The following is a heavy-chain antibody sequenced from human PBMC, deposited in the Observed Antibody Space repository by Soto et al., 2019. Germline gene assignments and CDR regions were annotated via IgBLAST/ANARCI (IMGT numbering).Heavy chain of an antibody. J-gene: IGHJ5*01. CDR3: EREEKNGFDS. Sequence: VASVKVSCKASGYTFTGYYMHWVRQAPGQGLEWMGWINPNNGDTKYAQRFQGRVTVTRDTSSNTIYMELRRLTSDDTAVYYCEREEKNGFDSWGQGTLVTVSS. V-gene: IGHV1-2*02. CDR1: GYTFTGYY. CDR2: INPNNGDT.